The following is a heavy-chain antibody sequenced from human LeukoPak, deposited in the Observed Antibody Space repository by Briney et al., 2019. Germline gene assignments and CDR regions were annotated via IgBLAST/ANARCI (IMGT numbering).Heavy chain of an antibody. CDR2: INHSGST. CDR1: GGSFSGYY. CDR3: ARHFIRGVGLDI. J-gene: IGHJ3*02. Sequence: SETLSLTCAVYGGSFSGYYWSWIRQPPGKGLEWIGEINHSGSTNYNPSLKSRVTISVDTSKNQFSLKLSSVTAADTAVYYCARHFIRGVGLDIWGQGTMVTVSS. V-gene: IGHV4-34*01. D-gene: IGHD3-3*02.